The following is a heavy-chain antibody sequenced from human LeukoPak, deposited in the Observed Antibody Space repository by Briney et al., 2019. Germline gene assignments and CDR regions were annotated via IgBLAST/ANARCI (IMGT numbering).Heavy chain of an antibody. CDR3: ARLLRDCDSTNCYGTYWFDP. CDR1: EYTFNTSL. CDR2: NYPGYPET. D-gene: IGHD2-2*01. V-gene: IGHV5-51*01. J-gene: IGHJ5*02. Sequence: GESLKISRKGFEYTFNTSLLGLVRQVPGKGLRLVGINYPGYPETRYSPSFKGKVTISADKSTSTAYLQWYSLKASDTAMYYCARLLRDCDSTNCYGTYWFDPCGQGSLVTVYS.